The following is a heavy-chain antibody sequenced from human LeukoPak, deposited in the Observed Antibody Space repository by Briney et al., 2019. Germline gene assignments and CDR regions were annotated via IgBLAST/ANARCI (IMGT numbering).Heavy chain of an antibody. D-gene: IGHD3-22*01. CDR3: ARDGYHFDSSGFCSLDY. J-gene: IGHJ4*02. CDR2: IYSSGTT. CDR1: GGSINNYY. V-gene: IGHV4-4*07. Sequence: SETLSLTCTVSGGSINNYYWSWIRQSAGKGLEWIGRIYSSGTTNYNPSLKSRVTMSVDTSKNQFSLKLSSVTAADTAVYYCARDGYHFDSSGFCSLDYWGQGTLVTVSS.